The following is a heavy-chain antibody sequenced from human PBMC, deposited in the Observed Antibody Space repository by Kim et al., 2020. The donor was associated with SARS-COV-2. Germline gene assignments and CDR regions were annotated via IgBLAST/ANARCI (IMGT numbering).Heavy chain of an antibody. V-gene: IGHV3-15*01. Sequence: GGSLRLSCAASGFTFSNAWMSWVRQAPGKGLEWVSRIKSKTDGGTTDYAAPVKGRFTISRDDSKNTLYLQMNSLKTEDTAVYYCTALSTRDYYYYGMDVWGQGTTVTVSS. J-gene: IGHJ6*02. CDR1: GFTFSNAW. CDR2: IKSKTDGGTT. CDR3: TALSTRDYYYYGMDV.